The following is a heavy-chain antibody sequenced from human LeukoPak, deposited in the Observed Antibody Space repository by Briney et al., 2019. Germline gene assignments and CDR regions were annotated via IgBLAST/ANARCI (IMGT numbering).Heavy chain of an antibody. CDR1: GGSISGYF. V-gene: IGHV4-59*01. CDR2: IYYRGST. CDR3: ARGGDNWFDP. J-gene: IGHJ5*02. Sequence: SETLSLTCTVSGGSISGYFWSWIRLPPGKGLEWIGYIYYRGSTNYNPSLKSRVTISVDRSKNQFSLKPSSVTAADTAVYYCARGGDNWFDPWGQGTLVTVSS.